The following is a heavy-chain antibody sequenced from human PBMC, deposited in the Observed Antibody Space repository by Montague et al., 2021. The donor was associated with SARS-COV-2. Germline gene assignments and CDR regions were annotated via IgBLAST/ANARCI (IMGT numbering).Heavy chain of an antibody. V-gene: IGHV6-1*01. CDR1: GDSVSGNSAA. CDR3: ARSVGASSSSWPLPPHFDY. CDR2: TYYRSKWYN. J-gene: IGHJ4*02. Sequence: CAISGDSVSGNSAAWNWIRQSPSIGLEWLGRTYYRSKWYNDYALSVKSRITINPDTSKNQFSLQLNSVTPEDTAVYYCARSVGASSSSWPLPPHFDYWGQGTLVTVSS. D-gene: IGHD6-13*01.